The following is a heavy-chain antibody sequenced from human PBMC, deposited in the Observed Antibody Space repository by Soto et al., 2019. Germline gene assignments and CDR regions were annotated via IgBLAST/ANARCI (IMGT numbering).Heavy chain of an antibody. J-gene: IGHJ4*02. CDR2: ISYSGTT. D-gene: IGHD6-6*01. V-gene: IGHV4-30-4*01. CDR3: ARTSRFDC. Sequence: SETLSLTCTVSGDSISSANNYWSWIRQPPGEGLEWIGFISYSGTTSYSPSLKSRVTMSLDTSKNQFSLKLTSVTAADTAVYYCARTSRFDCWGQGTLDTVSS. CDR1: GDSISSANNY.